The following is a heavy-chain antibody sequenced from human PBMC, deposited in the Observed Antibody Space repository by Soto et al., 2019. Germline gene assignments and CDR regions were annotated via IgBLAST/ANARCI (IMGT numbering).Heavy chain of an antibody. CDR1: GFMFNNYA. J-gene: IGHJ4*02. CDR2: VSVSGGTT. D-gene: IGHD3-22*01. Sequence: GGSLRLSRAASGFMFNNYAISWVRQAPGKGLEWVSTVSVSGGTTYYADSLKGRFTISRDNSKKTVYLQMNRLRADDTAIYYCAKGLYYYDSSGYRLFDYWGQGTLVTVSS. V-gene: IGHV3-23*01. CDR3: AKGLYYYDSSGYRLFDY.